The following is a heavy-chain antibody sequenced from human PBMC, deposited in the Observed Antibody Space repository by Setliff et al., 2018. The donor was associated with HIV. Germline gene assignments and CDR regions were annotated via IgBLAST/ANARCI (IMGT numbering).Heavy chain of an antibody. D-gene: IGHD3-16*01. CDR2: IYYSGSA. CDR3: ARDLGGSLVRGWFDP. Sequence: SETLSLTCNVSGGSITTGGYYWSWIRQHPGKGLEWIGYIYYSGSAYYNPSLKSRVTISVDTSKNQFSLKLSSVTAADTAVYYCARDLGGSLVRGWFDPWGQGTLVTV. V-gene: IGHV4-30-4*01. J-gene: IGHJ5*02. CDR1: GGSITTGGYY.